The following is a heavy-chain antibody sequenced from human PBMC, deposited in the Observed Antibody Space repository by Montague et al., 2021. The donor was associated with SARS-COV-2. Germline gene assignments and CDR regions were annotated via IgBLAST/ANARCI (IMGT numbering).Heavy chain of an antibody. CDR2: IFKNGET. V-gene: IGHV4-59*08. D-gene: IGHD3-22*01. CDR1: GGSMTNDD. CDR3: ARYYERSFDV. Sequence: SETLSLTCTVSGGSMTNDDWGWIRQPPGKGLEWIVNIFKNGETDXNPSLKSRVIISVDTSKSRFSLKVTSVTAADTAVYYCARYYERSFDVWGQGTTVTVSS. J-gene: IGHJ6*02.